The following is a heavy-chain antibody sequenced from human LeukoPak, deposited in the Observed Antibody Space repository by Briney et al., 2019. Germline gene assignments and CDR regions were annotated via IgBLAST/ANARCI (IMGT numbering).Heavy chain of an antibody. V-gene: IGHV3-53*01. D-gene: IGHD2-15*01. J-gene: IGHJ4*02. CDR2: IHSSGTT. Sequence: GGSLRLSCAASGFTVSSNYMNWVRQAPGKWPEWVSAIHSSGTTYYADSVKGRFTFSRDNSKNTLDLQMNSLRAEDTAVYYCAKGSLVVVAATYFDYWGQGTLVTVSS. CDR1: GFTVSSNY. CDR3: AKGSLVVVAATYFDY.